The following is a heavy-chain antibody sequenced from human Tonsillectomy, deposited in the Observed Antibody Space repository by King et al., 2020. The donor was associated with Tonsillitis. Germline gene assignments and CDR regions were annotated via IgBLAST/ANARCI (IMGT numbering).Heavy chain of an antibody. J-gene: IGHJ4*02. CDR2: INHSGST. CDR1: GGSFSGYS. D-gene: IGHD3-16*02. V-gene: IGHV4-34*01. CDR3: ARGFNDYVWGTYRPFDY. Sequence: QVQLKQWGAGLLKPSETLSLTCGVYGGSFSGYSWTWIRQPPGKGLEGVGEINHSGSTNYNPSLKSRVTISVDTSKSRFSLKLSSVTAADTAVYYCARGFNDYVWGTYRPFDYWGQGALVTVSS.